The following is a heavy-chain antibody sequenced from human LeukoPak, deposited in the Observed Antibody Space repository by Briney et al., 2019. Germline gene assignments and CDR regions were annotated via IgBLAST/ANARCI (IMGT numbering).Heavy chain of an antibody. Sequence: AAVKVSCKASGYTFTSYGISWVRQAPGQGLEWMGWISACNGNTNYAQKLQGRVTMTTDTSTSTAYMELRSLRSDDSAVYYCARVRGVRRFDPWGQGTLVTVSS. D-gene: IGHD3-10*01. CDR1: GYTFTSYG. V-gene: IGHV1-18*04. CDR3: ARVRGVRRFDP. CDR2: ISACNGNT. J-gene: IGHJ5*02.